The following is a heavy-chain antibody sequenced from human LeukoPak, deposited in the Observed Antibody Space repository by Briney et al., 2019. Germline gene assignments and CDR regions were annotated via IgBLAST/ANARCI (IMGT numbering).Heavy chain of an antibody. CDR3: VACTTY. CDR2: IKQDGSQK. D-gene: IGHD6-19*01. J-gene: IGHJ4*02. Sequence: QAGGSLRLSCAASGFTFSNFWMTWVRQAPGKGLEWVAIIKQDGSQKYYVDSVKGRFTISRDNARNSLYLQMNSLRAEDTAVYWAVACTTYWGQGTLVTVSS. CDR1: GFTFSNFW. V-gene: IGHV3-7*05.